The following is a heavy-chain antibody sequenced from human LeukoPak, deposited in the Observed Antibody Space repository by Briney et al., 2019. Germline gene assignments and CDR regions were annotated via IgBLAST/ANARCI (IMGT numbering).Heavy chain of an antibody. Sequence: GGSLRLSCAASGFTVITNDMTWVRQAPGKGLEWVSVLYSDGNTKYADSVQGRFTISRDNSKNALYLEMNSLSLDDTAVYYCARGVEPLAANTLAYWGQGTLVTVSS. V-gene: IGHV3-53*01. CDR3: ARGVEPLAANTLAY. CDR2: LYSDGNT. D-gene: IGHD1-14*01. J-gene: IGHJ4*02. CDR1: GFTVITND.